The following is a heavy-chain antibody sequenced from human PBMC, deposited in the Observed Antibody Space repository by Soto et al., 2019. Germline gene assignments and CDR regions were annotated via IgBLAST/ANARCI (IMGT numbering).Heavy chain of an antibody. CDR3: ARARGIGTIRDYYYAMDV. CDR2: IIPIFGPA. D-gene: IGHD3-16*01. Sequence: QVQLVQSGAEVKKPGSSVKVSCKAYGGAFSRNAIRWVRQAPGQGLEWMGGIIPIFGPANYAQKFQGRVTTTADKSTNTAYMELNSLRSEDTAVYYCARARGIGTIRDYYYAMDVWGQGTSVTVSS. V-gene: IGHV1-69*06. J-gene: IGHJ6*02. CDR1: GGAFSRNA.